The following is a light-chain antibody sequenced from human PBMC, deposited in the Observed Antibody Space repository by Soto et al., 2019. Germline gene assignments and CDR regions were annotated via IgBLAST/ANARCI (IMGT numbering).Light chain of an antibody. V-gene: IGLV2-14*01. CDR2: DVS. CDR1: SSDVGGYNY. Sequence: QSALTQPASVSGSPGQSITISCTGTSSDVGGYNYVSWYQQHPGKAPKLMSYDVSNRPSGVSNRLSGSKSGNTASLTISGLQAEDEADYYCSSYTSSSTLLYVFGTGTKVTVL. CDR3: SSYTSSSTLLYV. J-gene: IGLJ1*01.